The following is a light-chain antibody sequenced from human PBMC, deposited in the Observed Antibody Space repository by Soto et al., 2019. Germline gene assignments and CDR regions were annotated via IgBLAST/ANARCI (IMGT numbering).Light chain of an antibody. CDR1: QTVTNNY. CDR3: HQYGTLPRT. J-gene: IGKJ1*01. V-gene: IGKV3-20*01. Sequence: EIVLTQSPGTLSLSPGERATLSCRASQTVTNNYLAWYQQKPGQAPRLLISGASSRATGIPDRFSGSGSGPDFTLTISRLEPEDFAVYYCHQYGTLPRTFGQGTKVDIK. CDR2: GAS.